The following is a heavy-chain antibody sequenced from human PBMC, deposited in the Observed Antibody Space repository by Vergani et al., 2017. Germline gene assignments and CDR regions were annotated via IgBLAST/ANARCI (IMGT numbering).Heavy chain of an antibody. J-gene: IGHJ4*02. CDR2: ISSRSTYI. V-gene: IGHV3-21*01. Sequence: EVRLVESGGGLVKPGGSLRLSCAASGFTFSRYSMNWVRQAPGKGLEWVSAISSRSTYIFYADSLKGRFTISRDNAKNSLYLQMNSLRAEDTAVYYCVPGGYDSSGTEYYFEYWGQGTLVTVSS. D-gene: IGHD3-22*01. CDR1: GFTFSRYS. CDR3: VPGGYDSSGTEYYFEY.